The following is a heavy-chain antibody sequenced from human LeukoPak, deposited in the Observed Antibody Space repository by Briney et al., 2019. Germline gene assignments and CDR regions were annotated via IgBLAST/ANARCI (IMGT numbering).Heavy chain of an antibody. V-gene: IGHV4-59*01. CDR3: ARAIVGATAD. CDR2: IYYRGST. D-gene: IGHD1-26*01. Sequence: SETLSLTCTVSGGSISSSYWSWIRQPPGKGLEWIGYIYYRGSTNYNPSLKSRVTISVDTSKNQFSLKLSSVTAADTAVYYCARAIVGATADWGQGTLVTVSS. J-gene: IGHJ4*02. CDR1: GGSISSSY.